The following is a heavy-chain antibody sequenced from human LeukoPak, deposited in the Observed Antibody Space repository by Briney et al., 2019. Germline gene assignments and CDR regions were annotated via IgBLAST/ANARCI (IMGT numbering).Heavy chain of an antibody. J-gene: IGHJ6*02. V-gene: IGHV3-23*01. CDR2: ISGSGGST. CDR1: GFTFSSYA. D-gene: IGHD3-3*01. Sequence: QSGGSLRLSCAASGFTFSSYAMSWVRQAPGKGLEWVSAISGSGGSTYYADSVKGRFTISRDNSKNTLYLQMNSLRAEDTAVYYCAKERRVLRFLEWLSCGPLDVWGQGTTVTVSS. CDR3: AKERRVLRFLEWLSCGPLDV.